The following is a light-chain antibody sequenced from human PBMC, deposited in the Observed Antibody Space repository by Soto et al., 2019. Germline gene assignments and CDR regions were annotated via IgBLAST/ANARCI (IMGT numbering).Light chain of an antibody. CDR1: SSDVGGYKY. CDR3: CAYAGSYTVL. J-gene: IGLJ2*01. V-gene: IGLV2-11*01. CDR2: DVI. Sequence: QSVLTQPRSVSGSPGQSVTISCTGTSSDVGGYKYVSWYQQHPGKVPKLMMFDVIERPSGVPDRFSGSKSGNTASLSISGLQAEDEADYYCCAYAGSYTVLFGGGTKLTVL.